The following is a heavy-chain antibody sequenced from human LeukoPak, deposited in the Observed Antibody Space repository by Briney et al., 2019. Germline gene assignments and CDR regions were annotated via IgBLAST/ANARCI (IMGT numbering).Heavy chain of an antibody. Sequence: GGSLRLSCAASGFTFSASWMSWVRQAPGKGLEWVATIKQDGSDNYYVDSVKGRFTIFRDNVRNSLYLQMNSLRVDDTAVYYCARATAYWFTTTWNFWGQGTLVTVSS. V-gene: IGHV3-7*01. D-gene: IGHD1-1*01. CDR1: GFTFSASW. CDR2: IKQDGSDN. J-gene: IGHJ4*02. CDR3: ARATAYWFTTTWNF.